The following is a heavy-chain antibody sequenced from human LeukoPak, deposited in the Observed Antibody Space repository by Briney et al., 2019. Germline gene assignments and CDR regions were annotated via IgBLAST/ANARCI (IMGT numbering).Heavy chain of an antibody. CDR2: IYTSGST. V-gene: IGHV4-61*02. D-gene: IGHD3-10*01. CDR1: GGSISSGSYY. Sequence: SETLSLTCTVSGGSISSGSYYWSWIRQPAGKGLEWIGRIYTSGSTNYNPSLKSRVTISVDTSKNQFSLKLSSVTAADTAVYYCARDDYYGSHHWGQGTLVTVSS. CDR3: ARDDYYGSHH. J-gene: IGHJ5*02.